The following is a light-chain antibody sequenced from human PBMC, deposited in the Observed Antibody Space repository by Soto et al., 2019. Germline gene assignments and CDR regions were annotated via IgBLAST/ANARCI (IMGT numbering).Light chain of an antibody. J-gene: IGLJ1*01. CDR1: SSNIGSNT. Sequence: QSVLTQPPSASGTPGQRVTISCSGSSSNIGSNTVNWYQQLPGTAPKLLIYSNNQRPSGVSDRFSGSKSGNTASLTISGLQAEDEADYYCSSFTSRFTFVFGTGTKVTVL. CDR3: SSFTSRFTFV. V-gene: IGLV1-44*01. CDR2: SNN.